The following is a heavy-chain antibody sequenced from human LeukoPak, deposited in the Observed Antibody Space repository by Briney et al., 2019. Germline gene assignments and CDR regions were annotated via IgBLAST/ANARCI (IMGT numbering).Heavy chain of an antibody. J-gene: IGHJ5*02. CDR3: ARLKGRVVPTSLDP. CDR2: IRQDGSVQ. D-gene: IGHD2-2*01. CDR1: GFTFSSYW. V-gene: IGHV3-7*03. Sequence: PGGSLRLSCAASGFTFSSYWMSWVRQAPGKGLEWVANIRQDGSVQNYVDSVKGRFTISRDNPKNSVYLQMSSLRAEDTAVYYCARLKGRVVPTSLDPWGQGTLVTVSS.